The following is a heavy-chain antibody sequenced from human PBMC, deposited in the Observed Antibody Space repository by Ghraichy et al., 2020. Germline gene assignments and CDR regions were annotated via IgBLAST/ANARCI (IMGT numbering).Heavy chain of an antibody. CDR2: LSAYNGNT. V-gene: IGHV1-18*04. Sequence: ASVKVSCKASCYTFTSYGISWVLHAPGQGLEWMGWLSAYNGNTNYAQKLQGRVTMTTDTSTSTAYMELRSLRSDDTAMYYCARDQKPLGRTYYDILKGYYRAFYYYVMDVWGQRTTVTVYS. J-gene: IGHJ6*02. D-gene: IGHD3-9*01. CDR1: CYTFTSYG. CDR3: ARDQKPLGRTYYDILKGYYRAFYYYVMDV.